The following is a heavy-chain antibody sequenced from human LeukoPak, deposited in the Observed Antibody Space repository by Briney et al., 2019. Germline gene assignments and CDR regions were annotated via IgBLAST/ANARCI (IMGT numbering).Heavy chain of an antibody. CDR1: GFTFSSYG. V-gene: IGHV3-23*01. J-gene: IGHJ4*02. Sequence: GGSLRLSCAASGFTFSSYGMSWVRQAPGKGLERVSAISGSGGSTYYADSVKGRFTISRDSSKSTLYLQMNSLRTEDRAVYYCAKDRSKGSYGDEFDHWGQGTLVTVSS. D-gene: IGHD1-26*01. CDR2: ISGSGGST. CDR3: AKDRSKGSYGDEFDH.